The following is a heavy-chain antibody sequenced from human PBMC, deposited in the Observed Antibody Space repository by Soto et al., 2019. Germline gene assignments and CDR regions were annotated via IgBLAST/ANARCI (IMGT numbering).Heavy chain of an antibody. V-gene: IGHV3-33*01. D-gene: IGHD3-10*01. CDR2: IWYDGSNK. CDR3: ARDTARAMVRIYYSMDV. J-gene: IGHJ6*02. Sequence: QVQLVESGGGVVQPGRSLRLSCAASGFTFSSYGMHWVRQAPGKGLEWVAVIWYDGSNKYYADSVEGRFTISRDNSKNTVYLQMNSLRAEDTAVYYCARDTARAMVRIYYSMDVWGQGTTVTVSS. CDR1: GFTFSSYG.